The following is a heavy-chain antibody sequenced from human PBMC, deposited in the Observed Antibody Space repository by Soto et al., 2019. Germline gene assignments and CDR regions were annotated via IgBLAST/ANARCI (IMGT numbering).Heavy chain of an antibody. J-gene: IGHJ6*02. V-gene: IGHV1-18*01. CDR1: GYTFSSYG. D-gene: IGHD4-4*01. CDR3: XXXXXXXXXGSRNYHYYGMDV. Sequence: QAQLVQSGAEVKKPGASVKVSCKASGYTFSSYGISWVRQAPGQGLEWLGWISPYNDDTNYAQKLQGRVTITTDTXXXXXXXXXXXXXXXXXXXXXXXXXXXXXXXGSRNYHYYGMDVWGQGTTVTVSS. CDR2: ISPYNDDT.